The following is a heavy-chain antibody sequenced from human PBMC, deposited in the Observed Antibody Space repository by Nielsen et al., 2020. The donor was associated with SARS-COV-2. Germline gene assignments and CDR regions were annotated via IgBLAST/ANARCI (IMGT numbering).Heavy chain of an antibody. Sequence: GGSLRLSCAASGFTFSNYGMNWVRQAPGKGLEWVSFINSIGSPIYYADSVKGRFSISRDNAKNSLFLQMNSLRDEDTAVYYCARSISSSWMEHLDSWGQGTLVTVSS. J-gene: IGHJ4*02. CDR1: GFTFSNYG. CDR3: ARSISSSWMEHLDS. D-gene: IGHD6-13*01. CDR2: INSIGSPI. V-gene: IGHV3-48*02.